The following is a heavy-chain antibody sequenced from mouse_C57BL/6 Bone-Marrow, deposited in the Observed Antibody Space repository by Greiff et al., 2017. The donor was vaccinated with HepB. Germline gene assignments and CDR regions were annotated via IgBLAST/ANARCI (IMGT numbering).Heavy chain of an antibody. Sequence: EVMLVDSGGGLVQSGRSLRLSCATSGFTFSDFYMEWVRQAPGKGLEWIAASRNKANDYTTEYSASVKGRFIVSRDTSQSILYLQMNALRAEDTAIYYCARNSNYVAWFAYWGQGTLVTVSA. J-gene: IGHJ3*01. D-gene: IGHD2-5*01. CDR1: GFTFSDFY. CDR2: SRNKANDYTT. V-gene: IGHV7-1*01. CDR3: ARNSNYVAWFAY.